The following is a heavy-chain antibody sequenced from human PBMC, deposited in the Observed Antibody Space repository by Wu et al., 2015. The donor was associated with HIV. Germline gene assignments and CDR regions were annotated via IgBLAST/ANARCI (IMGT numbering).Heavy chain of an antibody. CDR3: ATLTGYYDFWSHPGRYFQH. V-gene: IGHV1-24*01. CDR2: FDPEDGET. Sequence: QAQLVQSGAEVKKPGASVKVSCKVSGYTLTELSMHWVRQAPGKGLEWMGGFDPEDGETIYAQKFQGRVTMTEDTSTDTAYMELSSLRSEDTAVYYCATLTGYYDFWSHPGRYFQHWGQGTLVTVSS. D-gene: IGHD3-3*01. CDR1: GYTLTELS. J-gene: IGHJ1*01.